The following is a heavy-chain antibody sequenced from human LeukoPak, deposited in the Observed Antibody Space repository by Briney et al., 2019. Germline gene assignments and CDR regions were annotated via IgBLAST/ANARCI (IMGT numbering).Heavy chain of an antibody. CDR1: GFTFSTYS. CDR3: ARRSEFGVLYYMDV. CDR2: ISGSSGTI. D-gene: IGHD3-16*01. Sequence: GGSLRLSCTASGFTFSTYSMNRVRQAPGKGLEWVSYISGSSGTIYYADSVQGRFTISRDNAKSSLYLQMNSLRAEDTAVYYCARRSEFGVLYYMDVWGKGTTVTVSS. J-gene: IGHJ6*03. V-gene: IGHV3-48*01.